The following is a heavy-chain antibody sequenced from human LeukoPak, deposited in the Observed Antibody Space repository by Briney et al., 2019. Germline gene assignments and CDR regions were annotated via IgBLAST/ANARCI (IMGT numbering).Heavy chain of an antibody. J-gene: IGHJ4*02. D-gene: IGHD3-10*01. V-gene: IGHV4-59*01. CDR3: ARSYYGSGRYGPQFDY. Sequence: SETLSLTCAVYGGSFSGYYWSWIRQPPGKGLEWIGYILYSGSTTYNPSLKSRVTISVDTSKNQFSLKLSSVTAADTAVYYCARSYYGSGRYGPQFDYWGQGTLVTVSS. CDR2: ILYSGST. CDR1: GGSFSGYY.